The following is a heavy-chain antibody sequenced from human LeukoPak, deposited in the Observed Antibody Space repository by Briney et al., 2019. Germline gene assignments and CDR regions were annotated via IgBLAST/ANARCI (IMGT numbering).Heavy chain of an antibody. CDR1: GGSISSYY. J-gene: IGHJ4*02. D-gene: IGHD3-9*01. Sequence: SETLSLTCTVSGGSISSYYWSWIRQPPGKGLEWIGYIYYSGSTNYNPSLKSRVTISVDMSKSQFSLNLSSVTAADTAVYYCVRDPGAYYDILTGYYGGYYYFDYWGQGTLVTVSS. CDR2: IYYSGST. CDR3: VRDPGAYYDILTGYYGGYYYFDY. V-gene: IGHV4-59*12.